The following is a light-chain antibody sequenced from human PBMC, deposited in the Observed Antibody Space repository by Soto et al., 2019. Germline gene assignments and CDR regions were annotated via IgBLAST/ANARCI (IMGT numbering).Light chain of an antibody. Sequence: QDVLTQPPSVSGAPGQRVTISCTGDWSNIGAGYEVHWYQHLPGTAPKLLIYGVTNRPSGVPDRFSGSRSGTSASLAITGLQADDEGDYYGQSCDSSLSNSWVFGGGTKLTVL. CDR2: GVT. J-gene: IGLJ3*02. CDR1: WSNIGAGYE. CDR3: QSCDSSLSNSWV. V-gene: IGLV1-40*01.